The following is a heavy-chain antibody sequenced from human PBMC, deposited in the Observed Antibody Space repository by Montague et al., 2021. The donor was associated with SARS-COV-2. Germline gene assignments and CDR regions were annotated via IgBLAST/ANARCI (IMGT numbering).Heavy chain of an antibody. Sequence: SETLSLTCTVSGASMSSDYWTWIRQPPGKGLEWIGCTHYSGSTDYNPSLKSRVTISVDTSRTQFSLRLTSMSAADTAVYYCARGRGFDWWGLGGYYFDYWGQGALVAVSS. D-gene: IGHD3-9*01. CDR2: THYSGST. CDR1: GASMSSDY. CDR3: ARGRGFDWWGLGGYYFDY. J-gene: IGHJ4*02. V-gene: IGHV4-59*01.